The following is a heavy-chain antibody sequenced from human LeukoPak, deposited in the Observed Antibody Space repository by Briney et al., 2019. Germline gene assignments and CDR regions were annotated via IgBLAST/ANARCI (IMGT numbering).Heavy chain of an antibody. Sequence: GGSLRLSCAASGFAFSSYWMSWVRQVPGEGLEWVSIISSSGATADYADSVKGRITISRDNSKNTLYVQMSNLKPDDTAVYYCAKKLMLTGNWYLDLWGRGTLVTVSS. CDR2: ISSSGATA. CDR3: AKKLMLTGNWYLDL. CDR1: GFAFSSYW. D-gene: IGHD3-10*01. V-gene: IGHV3-23*01. J-gene: IGHJ2*01.